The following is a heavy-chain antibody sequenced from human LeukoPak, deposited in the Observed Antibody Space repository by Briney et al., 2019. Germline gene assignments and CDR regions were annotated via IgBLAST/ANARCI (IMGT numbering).Heavy chain of an antibody. Sequence: QTGGSLRLSCAASGFTFSSYGMHWVRQAPGKGLEWVSLIYGGGNTYYADSVKGRFTISRDNSKNTLYLQMNSLRAEDTAVYYCARRGDGGRSFDYWGQGTLVTVSS. J-gene: IGHJ4*02. CDR3: ARRGDGGRSFDY. D-gene: IGHD4-23*01. CDR2: IYGGGNT. V-gene: IGHV3-NL1*01. CDR1: GFTFSSYG.